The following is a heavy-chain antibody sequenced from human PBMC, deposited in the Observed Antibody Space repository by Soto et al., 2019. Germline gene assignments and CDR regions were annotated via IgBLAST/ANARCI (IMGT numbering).Heavy chain of an antibody. CDR3: AREEDDVDIVATFFGMDV. J-gene: IGHJ6*02. CDR2: ISSSSSYI. Sequence: GGSLRLSCAASGFTFSSYNMNWVRQAPGKGLEWVSSISSSSSYIYYADSVKGRFTISRDNAKNSLYLQMNSLRAEDTAVYYCAREEDDVDIVATFFGMDVWGQGTTVTVSS. V-gene: IGHV3-21*01. CDR1: GFTFSSYN. D-gene: IGHD5-12*01.